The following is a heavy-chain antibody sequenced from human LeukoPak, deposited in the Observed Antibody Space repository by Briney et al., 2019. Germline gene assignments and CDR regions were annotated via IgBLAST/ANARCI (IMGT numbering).Heavy chain of an antibody. CDR2: ISSTSKTI. J-gene: IGHJ6*02. CDR1: GFTFSTYS. D-gene: IGHD6-13*01. Sequence: PGGSLRLSCAASGFTFSTYSMNWVRQAPGRGLEWISYISSTSKTIYYADSVKGRFTISRDNAKNSLYLQMNSLRAEDTAVYYCAREPGGQQLGQIYYYYGMDVWGQGTTVTVSS. CDR3: AREPGGQQLGQIYYYYGMDV. V-gene: IGHV3-48*04.